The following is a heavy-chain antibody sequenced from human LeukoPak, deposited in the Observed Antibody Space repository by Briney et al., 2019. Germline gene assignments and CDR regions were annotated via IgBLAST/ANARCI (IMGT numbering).Heavy chain of an antibody. CDR2: IIPIFGTA. Sequence: SVKVSCKASGGTFSSYAISWVRQAPGQGLEWMGRIIPIFGTANYAQKFQGRVTITTDESTSTAYMELRSLRSEDTAVYYCATIYNYYDSSGYYYNPNIYFDYWGQGTLVTVSS. D-gene: IGHD3-22*01. CDR1: GGTFSSYA. CDR3: ATIYNYYDSSGYYYNPNIYFDY. J-gene: IGHJ4*02. V-gene: IGHV1-69*05.